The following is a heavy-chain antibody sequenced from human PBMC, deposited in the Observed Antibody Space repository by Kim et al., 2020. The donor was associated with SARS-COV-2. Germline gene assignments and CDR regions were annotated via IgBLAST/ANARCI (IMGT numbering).Heavy chain of an antibody. J-gene: IGHJ4*02. CDR3: ARQLYSSSWYLDY. V-gene: IGHV4-59*08. CDR2: IYYSGST. CDR1: GGSISSYY. D-gene: IGHD6-13*01. Sequence: SETLSLTCTVSGGSISSYYWSWIRQPPGKGLEWIGYIYYSGSTNYNPSLKSRVTISVDTSKNQFSLKLSSVTAADTAVYYCARQLYSSSWYLDYWGQGTLVTVSS.